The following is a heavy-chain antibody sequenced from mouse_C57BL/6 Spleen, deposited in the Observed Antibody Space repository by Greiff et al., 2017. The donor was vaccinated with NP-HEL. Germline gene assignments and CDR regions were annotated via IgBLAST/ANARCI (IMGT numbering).Heavy chain of an antibody. CDR2: INPSSGYT. CDR1: GYTFTSYT. CDR3: ATDYDERYYFDY. J-gene: IGHJ2*01. Sequence: QVQLQQSGAELARPGASVKMSCKASGYTFTSYTMHWVKQRPGQGLEWIGYINPSSGYTKYNQKFKDKATLTADKSSSTAYMQLSSLTSEDSAVYYCATDYDERYYFDYWGQGTTLTVSS. V-gene: IGHV1-4*01. D-gene: IGHD2-4*01.